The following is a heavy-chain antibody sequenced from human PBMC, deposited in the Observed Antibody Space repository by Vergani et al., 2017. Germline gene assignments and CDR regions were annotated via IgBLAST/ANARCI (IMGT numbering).Heavy chain of an antibody. CDR1: GGTFSSYT. CDR2: IIPILGIA. CDR3: ARMEIVVVAATPYYYYGMDV. V-gene: IGHV1-69*02. J-gene: IGHJ6*02. D-gene: IGHD2-15*01. Sequence: QVQLVQSGAEVKKPGSSVKVSRKASGGTFSSYTISWVRQAPGQGLEWMGRIIPILGIANYAQKFQGRVTITADKSTSTAYMELSSLRSEDTAVYYCARMEIVVVAATPYYYYGMDVWGQGTTVTVSS.